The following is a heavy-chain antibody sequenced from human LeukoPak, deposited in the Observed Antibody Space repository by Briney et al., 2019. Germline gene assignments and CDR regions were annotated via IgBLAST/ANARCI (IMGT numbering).Heavy chain of an antibody. CDR2: IWHDGINT. CDR1: GFTFSTYG. CDR3: TRGSGGAGDS. Sequence: GGSLRLSCAASGFTFSTYGMNWVRQAPGKGLEWVAAIWHDGINTYYADSVKGRFTISRDNSKNTLYLQMNSLRAEDTAVYYCTRGSGGAGDSWGQGTLVTVSS. D-gene: IGHD1-26*01. V-gene: IGHV3-33*01. J-gene: IGHJ4*02.